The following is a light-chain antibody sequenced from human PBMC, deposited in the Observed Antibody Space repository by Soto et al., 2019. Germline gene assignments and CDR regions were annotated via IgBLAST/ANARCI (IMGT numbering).Light chain of an antibody. CDR1: QSVLSTAINKNY. CDR2: WAS. V-gene: IGKV4-1*01. Sequence: PDSLTVSLGERATINCKSSQSVLSTAINKNYLGWYQQKPGQPPKLLIYWASTRASGVPDRFIGSASGTDFTLTISSLQPEDAAVYYCQQYFTTPITFGQGTRLEIK. J-gene: IGKJ5*01. CDR3: QQYFTTPIT.